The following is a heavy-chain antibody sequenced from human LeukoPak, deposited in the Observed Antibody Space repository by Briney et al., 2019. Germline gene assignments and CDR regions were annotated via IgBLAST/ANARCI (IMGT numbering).Heavy chain of an antibody. V-gene: IGHV1-8*01. CDR1: GYTFTSYD. CDR2: MNPNSGNT. J-gene: IGHJ4*02. Sequence: ASVKVSCKASGYTFTSYDMNWVRQAPGQGLEWMGWMNPNSGNTGYAQKFQGRVTMTRNTSISTAYMELSSLRSEDTAVYYCARSRALLTRELGYWGQGTLVTVSS. D-gene: IGHD3-9*01. CDR3: ARSRALLTRELGY.